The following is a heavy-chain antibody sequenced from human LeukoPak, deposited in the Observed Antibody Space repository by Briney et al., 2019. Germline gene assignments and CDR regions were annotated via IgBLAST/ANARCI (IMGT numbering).Heavy chain of an antibody. J-gene: IGHJ4*02. CDR2: IYHSGST. Sequence: SETLSLTCTVSGGSISSSSYYWGWIRQPPGKGLEWIGSIYHSGSTYYNPSLKSRVTISVDTSKNQFSLKLSSVTAADTAVYYCARVLSGYSYGPVDYWGQGTLVTVSS. D-gene: IGHD5-18*01. CDR3: ARVLSGYSYGPVDY. CDR1: GGSISSSSYY. V-gene: IGHV4-39*07.